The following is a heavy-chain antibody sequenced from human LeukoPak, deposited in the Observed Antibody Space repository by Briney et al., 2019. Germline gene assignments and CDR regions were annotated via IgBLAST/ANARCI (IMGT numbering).Heavy chain of an antibody. D-gene: IGHD2-15*01. J-gene: IGHJ4*02. CDR2: INPGGDRT. CDR1: GYTFTEYY. CDR3: ARVTSPARRGRTLVAAAATPFDY. Sequence: GASVKVSCKASGYTFTEYYVHWVRRAPGLGLEWRGVINPGGDRTTYAQKFQDRVNMTRDTSTSTVYMELSALTSADTALYFSARVTSPARRGRTLVAAAATPFDYWGQGTLVTVSS. V-gene: IGHV1-46*01.